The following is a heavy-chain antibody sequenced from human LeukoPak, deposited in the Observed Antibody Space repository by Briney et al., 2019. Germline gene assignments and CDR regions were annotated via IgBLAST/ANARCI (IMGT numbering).Heavy chain of an antibody. D-gene: IGHD5-18*01. CDR1: GYXLTELS. CDR3: AKGVQLWLRGNAFDI. J-gene: IGHJ3*02. V-gene: IGHV1-24*01. CDR2: FDPEDGET. Sequence: GASVKVSCKVSGYXLTELSIHWVRQAPGKGLEWMGGFDPEDGETIYAQKFQGRVTMTEDTSTDTAYMELSSLRSEDTAVYYCAKGVQLWLRGNAFDIWGQGTMVTVSS.